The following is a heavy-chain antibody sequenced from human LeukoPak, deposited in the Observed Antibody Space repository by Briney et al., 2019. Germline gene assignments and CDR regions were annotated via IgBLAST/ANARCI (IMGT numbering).Heavy chain of an antibody. Sequence: ASVKVSCKASGYSFTIYYMHWVRQAPGQGLEWMGWINPNSGGTNYAQKFQGRVTMTRDTSISTAYMELSRLRSDDTAVYYCARREVGATFDYWGQGTLVTVSS. D-gene: IGHD1-26*01. CDR2: INPNSGGT. CDR1: GYSFTIYY. CDR3: ARREVGATFDY. J-gene: IGHJ4*02. V-gene: IGHV1-2*02.